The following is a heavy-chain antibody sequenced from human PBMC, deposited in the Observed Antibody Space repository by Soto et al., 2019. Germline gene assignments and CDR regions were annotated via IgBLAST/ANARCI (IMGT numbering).Heavy chain of an antibody. CDR1: GGSFSGYY. D-gene: IGHD6-13*01. Sequence: QVQLQQWGAGLLKPSETLSLTCAVYGGSFSGYYWSWIRQPPGKGLEWIGEINHRGSTNYNPSLKSRVTISVDTSKNQFSLKLSSVTAADTAVYYCARGCSSSWYYYFDYWGQGTLVTVSS. J-gene: IGHJ4*02. V-gene: IGHV4-34*01. CDR2: INHRGST. CDR3: ARGCSSSWYYYFDY.